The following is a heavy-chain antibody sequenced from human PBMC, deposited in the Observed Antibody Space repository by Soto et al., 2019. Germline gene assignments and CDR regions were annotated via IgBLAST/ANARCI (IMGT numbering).Heavy chain of an antibody. Sequence: EVQLVESGGGLVQPGGSLRLSCAASGFTFSSYRMSWVRQAPGKGLEWVANIKQDGSEKYYVDSVKGRFTISRDNAKNSLYLQMNSLRAEDTAVYYCAREGYYYDSSGYYGDAFDIWGQGTMVTVSS. J-gene: IGHJ3*02. CDR2: IKQDGSEK. CDR3: AREGYYYDSSGYYGDAFDI. CDR1: GFTFSSYR. D-gene: IGHD3-22*01. V-gene: IGHV3-7*05.